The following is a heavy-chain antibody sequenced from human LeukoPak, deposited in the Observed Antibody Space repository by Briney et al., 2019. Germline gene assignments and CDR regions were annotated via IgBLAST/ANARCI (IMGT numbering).Heavy chain of an antibody. D-gene: IGHD2-2*01. CDR2: ISAYNGNT. CDR3: AKSRGDCNSTSCSFDY. J-gene: IGHJ4*02. CDR1: GYTFTSYG. V-gene: IGHV1-18*01. Sequence: ASVKVSCKASGYTFTSYGIIWVRQAPGQGLEWMGWISAYNGNTNYAQKLQGRVTMTTDTSTSTAYMELRSLRSDDTAVYYCAKSRGDCNSTSCSFDYWGQGTLVTVSS.